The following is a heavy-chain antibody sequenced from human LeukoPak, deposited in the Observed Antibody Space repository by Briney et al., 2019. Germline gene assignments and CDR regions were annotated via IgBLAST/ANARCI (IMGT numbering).Heavy chain of an antibody. CDR1: GYTFTGYY. Sequence: ASVKVSCKASGYTFTGYYMHWVRQAPGQGLEWMGWINPNSGGTNYAQKFQGRVTMTRDTSISTAYMELSRLRSDDTAVYYCAPDIRRGYSYGYLCWGQGTLVTVSS. D-gene: IGHD5-18*01. J-gene: IGHJ4*01. CDR3: APDIRRGYSYGYLC. CDR2: INPNSGGT. V-gene: IGHV1-2*02.